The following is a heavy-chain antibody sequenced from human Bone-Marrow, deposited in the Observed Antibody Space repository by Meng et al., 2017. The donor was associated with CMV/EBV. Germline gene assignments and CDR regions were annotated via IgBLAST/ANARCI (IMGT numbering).Heavy chain of an antibody. J-gene: IGHJ5*02. Sequence: GSLRLSCAVYGGSFSGYYWSWIRQPPGKGLEWIGEINHSGSTNYNPSLKSRVTISIDPSKKQFSLRLNFVTAADTAVYYCARARGSADWFDPWGQGTLVTVSS. CDR3: ARARGSADWFDP. V-gene: IGHV4-34*01. CDR1: GGSFSGYY. CDR2: INHSGST.